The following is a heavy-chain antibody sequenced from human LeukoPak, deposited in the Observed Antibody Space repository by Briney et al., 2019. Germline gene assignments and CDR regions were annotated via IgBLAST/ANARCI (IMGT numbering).Heavy chain of an antibody. V-gene: IGHV1-46*01. Sequence: AASVKVSCKASGGTFSSYAISWVRQAPGQGLEWMGIINPSGGSTSYAQKFQGRVTMTRDMSTSTVYMELSSLRSEDTAVYYCARDYCSSTSCDGNFDYWGQGTLVTVSS. CDR2: INPSGGST. CDR3: ARDYCSSTSCDGNFDY. J-gene: IGHJ4*02. CDR1: GGTFSSYA. D-gene: IGHD2-2*01.